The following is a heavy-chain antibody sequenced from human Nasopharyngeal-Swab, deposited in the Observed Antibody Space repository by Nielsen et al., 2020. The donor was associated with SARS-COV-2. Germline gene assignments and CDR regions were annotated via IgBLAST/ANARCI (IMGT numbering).Heavy chain of an antibody. Sequence: GGSLRLSCAASGFTFSGSAMHWVRQASGKGLEWVGRIRGKANSYATAYAASVKGRFTISRDDSKNTAYLQMNSLKTEDTAVYYCTRRGYSGYDWDDLDWFDPWGQGTLVTVSS. J-gene: IGHJ5*02. CDR1: GFTFSGSA. V-gene: IGHV3-73*01. CDR2: IRGKANSYAT. CDR3: TRRGYSGYDWDDLDWFDP. D-gene: IGHD5-12*01.